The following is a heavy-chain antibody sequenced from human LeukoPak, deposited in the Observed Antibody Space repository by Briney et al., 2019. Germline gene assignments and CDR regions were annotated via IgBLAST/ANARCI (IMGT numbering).Heavy chain of an antibody. V-gene: IGHV3-30*02. D-gene: IGHD1-14*01. CDR1: GFTFSNHG. Sequence: GGALRLSCAASGFTFSNHGMHWVRQAPGKGRGGGAFIRNDGSSQYYADSVRGRFTISRDNSKNTLYLQMNRLRGEDTAVFYCAKEFHSVSRPQYCFDYWGQGTLVTVSS. CDR2: IRNDGSSQ. CDR3: AKEFHSVSRPQYCFDY. J-gene: IGHJ4*02.